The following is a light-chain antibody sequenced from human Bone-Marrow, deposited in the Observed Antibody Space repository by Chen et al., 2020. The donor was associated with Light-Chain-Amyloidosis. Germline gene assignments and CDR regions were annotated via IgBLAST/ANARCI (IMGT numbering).Light chain of an antibody. CDR3: QVWDRSSDRPV. CDR2: DDS. V-gene: IGLV3-21*02. CDR1: NIGSTS. J-gene: IGLJ3*02. Sequence: SYVLTQPSSGSVAPGQTGTNAGGGNNIGSTSVHWYQQTPGQAPLLVVYDDSDRPSGIPERLSGSNSGNTATLTISRVEAGDEADYYCQVWDRSSDRPVFGGGTKLTVL.